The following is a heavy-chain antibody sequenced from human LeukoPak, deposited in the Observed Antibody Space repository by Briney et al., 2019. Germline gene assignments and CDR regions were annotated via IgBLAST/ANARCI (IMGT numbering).Heavy chain of an antibody. CDR1: GFTFSSYG. CDR3: PREDWAGFGELVPLFDY. CDR2: IWYDGSNK. Sequence: GGSLRLSCAASGFTFSSYGMHWVRQAPGKGLEWVAVIWYDGSNKYYADSVKGRFTISRDNSKNTLYLQMNSLRAEDTAVYYCPREDWAGFGELVPLFDYWGQGTLVTVSS. D-gene: IGHD3-10*01. J-gene: IGHJ4*02. V-gene: IGHV3-33*01.